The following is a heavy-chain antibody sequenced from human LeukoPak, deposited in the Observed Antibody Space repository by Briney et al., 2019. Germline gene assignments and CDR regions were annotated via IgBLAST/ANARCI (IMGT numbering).Heavy chain of an antibody. CDR3: ARGQVAYDY. V-gene: IGHV4-39*07. J-gene: IGHJ4*02. CDR1: GGSISSSSYY. Sequence: SETLSLTCTVSGGSISSSSYYWGWIRQPPGKGLEWIGNIYYSGSTYYNPSLESRVTISVDTSKNQFSLKLSSVTAADTAVYYCARGQVAYDYWGQGTLVTVSS. CDR2: IYYSGST. D-gene: IGHD2-21*01.